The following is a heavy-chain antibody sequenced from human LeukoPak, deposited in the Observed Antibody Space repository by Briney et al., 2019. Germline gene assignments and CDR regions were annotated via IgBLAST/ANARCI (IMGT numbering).Heavy chain of an antibody. CDR1: GYTFTSYY. CDR3: AANTATNGVDY. Sequence: ASVKVSCKASGYTFTSYYMHWVRQAPGQGLEWMGIINPSGGSTSYAQKFQGRVTMTRDMSTSTVYMELSSLRSEDTAVYYCAANTATNGVDYWGRGTLVTVSS. J-gene: IGHJ4*02. V-gene: IGHV1-46*01. D-gene: IGHD5-24*01. CDR2: INPSGGST.